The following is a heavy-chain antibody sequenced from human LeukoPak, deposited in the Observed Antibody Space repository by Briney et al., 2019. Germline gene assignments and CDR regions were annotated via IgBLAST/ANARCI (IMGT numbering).Heavy chain of an antibody. V-gene: IGHV1-2*06. CDR2: INPNSGDT. D-gene: IGHD1-7*01. CDR1: GYIFTGYY. CDR3: ARASGNYWDFDH. J-gene: IGHJ4*02. Sequence: ASVKVSCKASGYIFTGYYMHWVRQAPGQGLEWMGRINPNSGDTYYAQNLQGRVTTTRDTSITTAYMELSSLTSDDTAVYYCARASGNYWDFDHWGQGTLVTVSS.